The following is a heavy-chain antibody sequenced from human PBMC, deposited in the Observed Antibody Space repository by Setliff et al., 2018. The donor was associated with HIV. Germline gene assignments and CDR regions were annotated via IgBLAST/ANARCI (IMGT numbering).Heavy chain of an antibody. D-gene: IGHD6-19*01. CDR2: IYYSGST. Sequence: SETLSLTCTVSGGSISSRSYYWGWIRQPPGKGLEWIGSIYYSGSTDYDPSLKSRVTISVDTSRNQFSLKLSSVTAADTAVYYCAIRGSSGWYVGGYYYGAYFDYWGQGTLVTVSS. CDR3: AIRGSSGWYVGGYYYGAYFDY. V-gene: IGHV4-39*01. J-gene: IGHJ4*02. CDR1: GGSISSRSYY.